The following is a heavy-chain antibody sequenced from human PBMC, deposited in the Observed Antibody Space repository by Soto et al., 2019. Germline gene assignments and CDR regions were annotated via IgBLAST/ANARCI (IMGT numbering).Heavy chain of an antibody. CDR1: GFSFSTSGAG. J-gene: IGHJ4*02. CDR2: IYWNYYK. D-gene: IGHD5-18*01. Sequence: QITLKESGPTLVKPTQTLTLTCTFSGFSFSTSGAGVGWIRQPTGKAQEWLAFIYWNYYKRYSQSLKSRLTITKDASKKLLVLTMTNMDPVYTATYYFSHRRVISVDTTIAPFFDSWSQGSLVSVSS. V-gene: IGHV2-5*01. CDR3: SHRRVISVDTTIAPFFDS.